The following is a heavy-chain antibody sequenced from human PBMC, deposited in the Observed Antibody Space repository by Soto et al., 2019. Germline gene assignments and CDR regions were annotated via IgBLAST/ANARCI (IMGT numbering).Heavy chain of an antibody. J-gene: IGHJ4*02. CDR1: GGSISSYY. CDR2: IYYSGST. D-gene: IGHD7-27*01. Sequence: SETLSLTCTVSGGSISSYYWSWIRQPPGKGLEWIGYIYYSGSTNYNPSLKSRVTISVDTSKNQFSLKLSSVTAADTAVYYCARDNYWGFFDYWGQGTLVTVSS. V-gene: IGHV4-59*01. CDR3: ARDNYWGFFDY.